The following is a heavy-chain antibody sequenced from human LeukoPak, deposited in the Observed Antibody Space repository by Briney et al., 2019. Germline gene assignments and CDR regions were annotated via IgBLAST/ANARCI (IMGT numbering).Heavy chain of an antibody. CDR2: ISWNSGSI. Sequence: GGSLRLSCAASGFTFDDYAMHWVRQAPGRCLEWVSGISWNSGSIGYADSVKGRFTISRDNAKNSLYLQMNSLRAEDTALYYCAKDTYYYDSSGYGFYYGMDVWGQGTTVTVSS. V-gene: IGHV3-9*01. J-gene: IGHJ6*02. CDR1: GFTFDDYA. CDR3: AKDTYYYDSSGYGFYYGMDV. D-gene: IGHD3-22*01.